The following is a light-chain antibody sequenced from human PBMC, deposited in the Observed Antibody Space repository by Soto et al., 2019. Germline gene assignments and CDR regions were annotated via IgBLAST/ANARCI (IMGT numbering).Light chain of an antibody. Sequence: EIVLTQSPATLSLSPGERATLSCRASQSVSSYLAWYQQKPGQAPRLLIYDASNRATGIPARFSGSGSGTYFSLTISSLEHEEFAVYCCQQRRNWPPHTFGQGTKLELK. V-gene: IGKV3-11*01. CDR3: QQRRNWPPHT. CDR2: DAS. J-gene: IGKJ2*01. CDR1: QSVSSY.